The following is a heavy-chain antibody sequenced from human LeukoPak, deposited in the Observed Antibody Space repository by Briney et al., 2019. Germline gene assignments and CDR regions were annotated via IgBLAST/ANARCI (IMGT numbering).Heavy chain of an antibody. CDR3: AKGGKWDVTPFDY. D-gene: IGHD1-26*01. CDR1: GFTFSSYS. Sequence: GGSPRLSCAASGFTFSSYSMNWVRQAPGKGLEWVSTISGGGGSTYYADSVKGRFTISRDNSKNTLYLQVNSLRAEDTAVYYCAKGGKWDVTPFDYWGQGTLVTVSS. J-gene: IGHJ4*02. V-gene: IGHV3-23*01. CDR2: ISGGGGST.